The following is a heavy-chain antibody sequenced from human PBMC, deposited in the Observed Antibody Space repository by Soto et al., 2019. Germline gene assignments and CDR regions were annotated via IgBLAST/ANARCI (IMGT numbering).Heavy chain of an antibody. Sequence: GTPVEVSCEASRVSIGSSSSSWLRQAPGQGLEWMGGIIPIFGTANYAQKFQGRVTITADESTSTAYMELSSLRSEGTAVYYCAQSWDSIPYVMAFWGKGTTVPVSS. CDR1: RVSIGSSS. V-gene: IGHV1-69*13. CDR3: AQSWDSIPYVMAF. J-gene: IGHJ6*04. D-gene: IGHD3-3*02. CDR2: IIPIFGTA.